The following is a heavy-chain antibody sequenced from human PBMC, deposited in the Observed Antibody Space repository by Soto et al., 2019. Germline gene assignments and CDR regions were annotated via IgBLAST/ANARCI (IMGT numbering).Heavy chain of an antibody. Sequence: EVQLLESGGGLVQPGGSLRLSCTASGFTFSGYAMSWVRQSPGKELEWVAAITGDGHRTYYADSVEGRFTISRDNSKKNLFLQMNSLRTEDTAIYHCAKRDYYDSATFSPLVESWGQGVLVTVSS. D-gene: IGHD3-22*01. CDR1: GFTFSGYA. CDR3: AKRDYYDSATFSPLVES. V-gene: IGHV3-23*01. CDR2: ITGDGHRT. J-gene: IGHJ4*02.